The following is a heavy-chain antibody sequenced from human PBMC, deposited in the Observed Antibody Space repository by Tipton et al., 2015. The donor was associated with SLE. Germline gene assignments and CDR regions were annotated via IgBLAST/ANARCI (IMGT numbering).Heavy chain of an antibody. D-gene: IGHD3/OR15-3a*01. J-gene: IGHJ5*02. Sequence: TLSLTCTVSGDSISGGSYYWSWIRQPAGKGLEWIGRIYPTGSTNYHPSLKGRVTISIDTSKNQFSLKLTSVTAADTAVYYCARGRYDVLTGSYNWFDPWGQGTLVTVSS. V-gene: IGHV4-61*02. CDR2: IYPTGST. CDR1: GDSISGGSYY. CDR3: ARGRYDVLTGSYNWFDP.